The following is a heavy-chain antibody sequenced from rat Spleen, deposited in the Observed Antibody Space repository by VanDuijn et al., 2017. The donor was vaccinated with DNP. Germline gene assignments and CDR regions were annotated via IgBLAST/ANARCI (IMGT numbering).Heavy chain of an antibody. J-gene: IGHJ2*01. CDR3: ARWADYFDY. Sequence: EVQLVESGGGLVQPGRSLKLSCAASGFTFSNYYLAWVRQAPTKGLEWVAYISYDGGRTYFGDSVKGRFTISRDNAKSTLYLQMNSLRSEDMATYYCARWADYFDYWGQGVMVTVSS. CDR1: GFTFSNYY. V-gene: IGHV5-22*01. D-gene: IGHD4-6*01. CDR2: ISYDGGRT.